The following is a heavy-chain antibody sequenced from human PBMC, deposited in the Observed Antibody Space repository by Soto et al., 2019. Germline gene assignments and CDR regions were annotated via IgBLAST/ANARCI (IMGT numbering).Heavy chain of an antibody. Sequence: SETLSLTCTVSGGSISSGDYYWSWIRQPPGKGPEWIGYIYYSGSTYYNPSLKSRVTISVDTSKNQFSLKLSSVTAADTAVYYCARVGFGELLAHGMDVWGQGTTVTVSS. V-gene: IGHV4-30-4*01. CDR1: GGSISSGDYY. J-gene: IGHJ6*02. CDR2: IYYSGST. CDR3: ARVGFGELLAHGMDV. D-gene: IGHD3-10*01.